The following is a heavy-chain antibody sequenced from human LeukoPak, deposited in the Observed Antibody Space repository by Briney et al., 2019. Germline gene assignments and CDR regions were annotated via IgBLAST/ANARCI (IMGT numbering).Heavy chain of an antibody. CDR3: ARQPEGIPY. J-gene: IGHJ4*02. V-gene: IGHV5-51*01. D-gene: IGHD1-14*01. CDR1: GYTFTNSW. CDR2: IYPGDSGT. Sequence: KPGESLKISCKGSGYTFTNSWIGWVRQMPAKGMEWMGIIYPGDSGTRYRPSFQGLVTISADKSISTAYLQWSSLKASDTAMYYCARQPEGIPYWGQGTLVTVSS.